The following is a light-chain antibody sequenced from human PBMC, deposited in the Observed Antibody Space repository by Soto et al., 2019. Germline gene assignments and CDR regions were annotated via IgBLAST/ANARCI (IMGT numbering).Light chain of an antibody. CDR2: DAS. Sequence: EIVLTQSPATLSLSPGERATLSCRASQSVSSYLAWYQQKPGQAPRLLMYDASNRATGIPARFSGSGSGTDFTITISSLEPEDFAVYYCQQRSNWPITFGQGTRLEIK. J-gene: IGKJ5*01. V-gene: IGKV3-11*01. CDR3: QQRSNWPIT. CDR1: QSVSSY.